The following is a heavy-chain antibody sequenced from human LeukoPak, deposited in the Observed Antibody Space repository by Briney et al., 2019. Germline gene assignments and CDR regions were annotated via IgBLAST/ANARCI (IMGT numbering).Heavy chain of an antibody. CDR2: INHSGST. D-gene: IGHD3-22*01. V-gene: IGHV4-34*01. CDR3: ASGGYYDSSGYRPNEY. J-gene: IGHJ4*02. CDR1: GGSFSGYF. Sequence: KPSETLSLTCAVYGGSFSGYFWTWIRPPPGKGLEWIGEINHSGSTNYNPSLKSRVTISVDTSKNQFSLKLSSVTAADTAVYYCASGGYYDSSGYRPNEYWGQGTLVTVSS.